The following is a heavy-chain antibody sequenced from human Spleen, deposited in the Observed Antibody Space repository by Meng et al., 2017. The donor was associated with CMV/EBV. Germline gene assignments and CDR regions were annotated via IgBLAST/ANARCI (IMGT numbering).Heavy chain of an antibody. D-gene: IGHD2-8*02. Sequence: CEAFGCTFCIYSMNWFHQARGQGLGRVSAISRSCASTYYADSVRVRFTISRDNSKNTLYLQMTSLGAEDTGVYYCAKVGVSYWYFDLWGRGTLVTVSS. CDR3: AKVGVSYWYFDL. J-gene: IGHJ2*01. CDR2: ISRSCAST. CDR1: GCTFCIYS. V-gene: IGHV3-23*01.